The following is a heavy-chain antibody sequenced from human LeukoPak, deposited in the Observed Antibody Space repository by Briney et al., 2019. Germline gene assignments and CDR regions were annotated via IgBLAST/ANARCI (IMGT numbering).Heavy chain of an antibody. CDR1: GFTFSSYA. V-gene: IGHV3-21*01. Sequence: GASLRLSCAASGFTFSSYAMSWVRQAPGKGLEWVSSISSSSSYIYYADSVKGRFTISRDNAKNSLYLQMNSLRAEDTAVYYCAREPSVAGTNWFDPWGQGTLVTVSS. CDR2: ISSSSSYI. CDR3: AREPSVAGTNWFDP. J-gene: IGHJ5*02. D-gene: IGHD6-19*01.